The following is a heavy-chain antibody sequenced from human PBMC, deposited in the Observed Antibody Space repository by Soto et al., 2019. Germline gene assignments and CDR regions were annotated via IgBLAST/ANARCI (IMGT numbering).Heavy chain of an antibody. V-gene: IGHV3-30-3*01. CDR2: ISYDGGNK. Sequence: QVQLVESGGGVVQPGRSLRLSCAASGITFSSYAMHWVRQAPGKGLEWVAVISYDGGNKYYADSVKGRFTISRDNSKNTLYLQMNSLRAEDTAVYYCAKDYGYNDYFDYWGQGTLVTVSS. CDR3: AKDYGYNDYFDY. J-gene: IGHJ4*02. CDR1: GITFSSYA. D-gene: IGHD5-12*01.